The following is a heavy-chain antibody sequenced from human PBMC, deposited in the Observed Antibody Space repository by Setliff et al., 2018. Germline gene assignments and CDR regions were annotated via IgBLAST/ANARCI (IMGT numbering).Heavy chain of an antibody. CDR3: ARLAGTMTIYGYYHYYMDV. CDR1: GFMFDDYA. J-gene: IGHJ6*03. CDR2: INWKGLIT. Sequence: GGSLRLSCAASGFMFDDYAMAWVRQVPGKGLEWVSGINWKGLITGYADSVKGRFTISRDNAKTSLSLQMNSLRAEDTAVYYCARLAGTMTIYGYYHYYMDVWGKGTTVTVSS. D-gene: IGHD3-22*01. V-gene: IGHV3-20*04.